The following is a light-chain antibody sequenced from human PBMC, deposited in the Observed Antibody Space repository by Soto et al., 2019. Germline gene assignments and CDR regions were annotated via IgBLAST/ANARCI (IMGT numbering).Light chain of an antibody. CDR3: QQRSNWPLT. Sequence: EIVLTQSPATLSVSRGERATRSCRASQSVSSFLAWYQQKPGQAPRLLIYDASNRATGVPARFSGSGSGTDFTLTISSLEPEDFAVYYCQQRSNWPLTFGGGTKVDI. J-gene: IGKJ4*01. CDR1: QSVSSF. CDR2: DAS. V-gene: IGKV3-11*01.